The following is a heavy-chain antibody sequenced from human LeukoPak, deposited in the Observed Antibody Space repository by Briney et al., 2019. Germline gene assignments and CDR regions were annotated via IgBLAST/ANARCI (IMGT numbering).Heavy chain of an antibody. J-gene: IGHJ3*02. Sequence: GGSLRLSCAAFGFTFSSYGMHWVRQAPGKGLEWVAVISYDGSNKYYADSVKGRFTISRDNSKNTLYLQMNSLRAEDTAVYYCAKDVGIAVAPDAFDIWGQGTMVTVSS. CDR3: AKDVGIAVAPDAFDI. CDR2: ISYDGSNK. D-gene: IGHD6-19*01. CDR1: GFTFSSYG. V-gene: IGHV3-30*18.